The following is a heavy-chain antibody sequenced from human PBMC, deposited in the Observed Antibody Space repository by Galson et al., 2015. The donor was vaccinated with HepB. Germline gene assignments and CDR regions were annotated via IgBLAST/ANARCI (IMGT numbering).Heavy chain of an antibody. Sequence: SVKVSCKASGGTFSSYTISWVRQAPGQGLEWMGRIIPILGIANYAQKFQGRVTITADKSTSTAYMELSSLRSEDTAVYYCAREDYDILTGYGYYFDYWGQGTLVTVSS. CDR2: IIPILGIA. CDR3: AREDYDILTGYGYYFDY. D-gene: IGHD3-9*01. CDR1: GGTFSSYT. V-gene: IGHV1-69*04. J-gene: IGHJ4*02.